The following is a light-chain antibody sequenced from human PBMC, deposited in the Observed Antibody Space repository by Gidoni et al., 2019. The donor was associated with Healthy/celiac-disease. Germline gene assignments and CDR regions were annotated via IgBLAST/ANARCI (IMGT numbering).Light chain of an antibody. CDR3: QQRSNWPPGFT. V-gene: IGKV3-11*01. CDR1: QSVSSY. CDR2: DAS. J-gene: IGKJ3*01. Sequence: EIVLTQSPATLSLSPGERATLSCRASQSVSSYLAWYQQKPGQAPRLLIYDASNRATGIPARFSGSGSGTDFTLTISSLVPEDFAVYYCQQRSNWPPGFTFGPGTKVDIK.